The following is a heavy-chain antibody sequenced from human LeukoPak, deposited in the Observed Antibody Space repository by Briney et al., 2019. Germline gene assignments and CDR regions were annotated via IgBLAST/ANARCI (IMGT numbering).Heavy chain of an antibody. J-gene: IGHJ6*02. CDR2: ISGSGGST. Sequence: PGGSLRLSCAASGFTFSSYAMSWVRQAPGKGLEWVSAISGSGGSTYYADSVKGRFTISRDNSRNTLYLQMNSLRVEDTAAYYCAKNLYDILTGYPWGAMDVWGQGTTVIVSS. CDR1: GFTFSSYA. V-gene: IGHV3-23*01. CDR3: AKNLYDILTGYPWGAMDV. D-gene: IGHD3-9*01.